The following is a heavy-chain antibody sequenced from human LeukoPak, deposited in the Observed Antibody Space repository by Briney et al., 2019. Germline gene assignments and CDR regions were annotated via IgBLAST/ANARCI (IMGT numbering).Heavy chain of an antibody. CDR3: ARTTMVRGTYYMDV. CDR1: GVSISSYY. J-gene: IGHJ6*03. Sequence: SETLSLTCTVSGVSISSYYWSWIRQPPGKGLQWIGCIHYSGSTNYNPSLKSRVTISVDTSKNQFSLKLSSVTAADTAVYYCARTTMVRGTYYMDVWGKGTTVTISS. CDR2: IHYSGST. D-gene: IGHD3-10*01. V-gene: IGHV4-59*01.